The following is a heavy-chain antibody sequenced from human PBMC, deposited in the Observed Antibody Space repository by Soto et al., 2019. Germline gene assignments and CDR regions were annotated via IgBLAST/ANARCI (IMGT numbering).Heavy chain of an antibody. V-gene: IGHV4-59*01. CDR3: ARTLYGDNVDY. J-gene: IGHJ4*02. CDR1: GGSISSYY. Sequence: SETLSLTCTVSGGSISSYYWSWIRQPPGKGLEWIGYIYYSGSTNYNPSLKSRVTISVDTSKNQFSLELSSLRSEDTAVYYCARTLYGDNVDYWGQGTLVTVSS. CDR2: IYYSGST. D-gene: IGHD4-17*01.